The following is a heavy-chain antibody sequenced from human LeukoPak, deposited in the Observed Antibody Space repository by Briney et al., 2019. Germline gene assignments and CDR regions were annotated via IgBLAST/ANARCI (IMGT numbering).Heavy chain of an antibody. D-gene: IGHD1-26*01. CDR3: ARSEGELY. V-gene: IGHV4-59*12. J-gene: IGHJ4*02. CDR2: IYYSGST. Sequence: RSSETLSLTCTVSGGSISSYYWSWIRQPPGKGLEWIGYIYYSGSTNYNPSLKSRVTISVDKSKNQFSLKLSSVTAADTAVYYCARSEGELYWGQGTLVTVSS. CDR1: GGSISSYY.